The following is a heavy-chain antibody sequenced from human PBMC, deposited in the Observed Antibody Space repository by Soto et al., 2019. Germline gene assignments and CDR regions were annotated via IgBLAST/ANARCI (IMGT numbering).Heavy chain of an antibody. Sequence: EVQLVESGGSLVQPGGSLRLSCAASGFTFSSYAMHWVRQAPGKGLEYVSAISGNGGSTYYANSVKGRFTISRDNSKNARYLQMGSLRDEVMAVYYCAMLGYGLYFDCWGQGTLVTVSS. CDR1: GFTFSSYA. CDR2: ISGNGGST. D-gene: IGHD5-18*01. V-gene: IGHV3-64*01. J-gene: IGHJ4*02. CDR3: AMLGYGLYFDC.